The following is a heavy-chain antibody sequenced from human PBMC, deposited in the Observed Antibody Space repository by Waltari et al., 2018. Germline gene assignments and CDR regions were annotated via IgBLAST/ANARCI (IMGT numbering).Heavy chain of an antibody. D-gene: IGHD6-19*01. CDR2: LKKDGRDK. V-gene: IGHV3-7*03. CDR3: ARDSSPGDSSAWYDAFDV. Sequence: EAQLEESGGGLVQPGGSLRLSVAASGFLFSSSWMTWVRQSPGKGLEWVANLKKDGRDKHYMDSGKGRFTISRDNAKNSLYLQMSSLRADDTAVYYCARDSSPGDSSAWYDAFDVWGRGTMVTVSS. CDR1: GFLFSSSW. J-gene: IGHJ3*01.